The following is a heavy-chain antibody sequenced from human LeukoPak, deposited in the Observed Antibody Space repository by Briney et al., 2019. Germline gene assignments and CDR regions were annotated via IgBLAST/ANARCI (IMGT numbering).Heavy chain of an antibody. CDR1: GGSISNYY. J-gene: IGHJ3*02. CDR3: ARRSDYGDYRKDAFDI. Sequence: SETLSLTCTVSGGSISNYYWSWIRQPPGKGLEWIGYIYYSGSTNYNPSLKSRVTISVDTSKNQFSLKLSSVTAADTAVYYCARRSDYGDYRKDAFDIWGQGTTVTVSS. CDR2: IYYSGST. D-gene: IGHD4-17*01. V-gene: IGHV4-59*01.